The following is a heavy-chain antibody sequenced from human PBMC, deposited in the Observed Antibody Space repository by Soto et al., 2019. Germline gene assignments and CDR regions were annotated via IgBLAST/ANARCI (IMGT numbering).Heavy chain of an antibody. CDR1: GDSVSSNSAT. CDR2: TYYRSKWYY. D-gene: IGHD6-6*01. V-gene: IGHV6-1*01. J-gene: IGHJ6*03. Sequence: PSQTLSLTCGISGDSVSSNSATWNWIRQSPSRGLEWLGRTYYRSKWYYDYAISVQSRITINPDTSKNQFSLQMNSVTPEDTAVYYCVRCLVVRGSSTTYYYYYYMDVWGKGTTVTVSS. CDR3: VRCLVVRGSSTTYYYYYYMDV.